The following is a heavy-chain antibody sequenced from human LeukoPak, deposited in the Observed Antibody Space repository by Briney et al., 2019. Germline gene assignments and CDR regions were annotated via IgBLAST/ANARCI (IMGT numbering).Heavy chain of an antibody. Sequence: ASVNVSCKVSGSTLTKLFLHWVRQTPAVGLERMGGFDAEDGEIVYADKFQDRVTMNEDTSTDTVYMQLSSLRSEDTAVYYCVHRSYTSAWYHSLVLDYWGQGTLVTVSS. V-gene: IGHV1-24*01. CDR3: VHRSYTSAWYHSLVLDY. D-gene: IGHD6-13*01. J-gene: IGHJ4*02. CDR1: GSTLTKLF. CDR2: FDAEDGEI.